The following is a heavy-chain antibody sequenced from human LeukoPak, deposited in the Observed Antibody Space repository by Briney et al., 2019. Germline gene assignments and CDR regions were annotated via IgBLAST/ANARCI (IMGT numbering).Heavy chain of an antibody. Sequence: GGSLRLSCAASGFTFSSYFMNWVRQAPGKGLEWVSSIGSSSHYISYTDSVKGRFTISRDNAKNSVYLQMNSLRAEDSAVYYCARSDYSSATCYISWGQGTLVTVSS. J-gene: IGHJ5*02. CDR2: IGSSSHYI. CDR1: GFTFSSYF. D-gene: IGHD2-2*02. V-gene: IGHV3-21*01. CDR3: ARSDYSSATCYIS.